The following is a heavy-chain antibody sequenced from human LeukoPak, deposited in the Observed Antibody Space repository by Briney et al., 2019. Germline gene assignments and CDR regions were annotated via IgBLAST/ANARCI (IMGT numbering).Heavy chain of an antibody. D-gene: IGHD3-22*01. CDR1: GFTFSGYA. CDR3: ARDPVFHYYDSSGYPHFDY. J-gene: IGHJ4*02. Sequence: GGSLRLSCAASGFTFSGYAMSWVRQAPGKGLEWVSAISGSGGSTYYADSVKGRFTISRDNSKNTLYLQMNSLRAEDTAVYYCARDPVFHYYDSSGYPHFDYWGQGTLVTVSS. CDR2: ISGSGGST. V-gene: IGHV3-23*01.